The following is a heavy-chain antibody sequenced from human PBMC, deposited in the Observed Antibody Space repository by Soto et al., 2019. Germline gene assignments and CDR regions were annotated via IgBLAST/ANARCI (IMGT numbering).Heavy chain of an antibody. CDR2: ISYDGTNK. CDR3: AKDIGTSTSTALSSFAIDY. V-gene: IGHV3-30*18. D-gene: IGHD6-6*01. CDR1: GFTFRNYG. J-gene: IGHJ4*02. Sequence: GGSLRLSCAVSGFTFRNYGMHWVRQAPGKGLQWVAVISYDGTNKYYADSVKGRFTISRDNSKNTLYLQMDSLRSEDTAVYYCAKDIGTSTSTALSSFAIDYWGQGTLVTVSS.